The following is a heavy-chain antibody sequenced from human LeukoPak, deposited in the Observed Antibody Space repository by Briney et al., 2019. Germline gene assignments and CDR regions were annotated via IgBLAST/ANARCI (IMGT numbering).Heavy chain of an antibody. CDR3: ARDPYHRLGPPLDL. J-gene: IGHJ5*02. CDR2: ISTSNGDT. CDR1: GYTFTNSG. V-gene: IGHV1-18*01. D-gene: IGHD1-14*01. Sequence: ASAKVSCRASGYTFTNSGITWVRQAPGQGLEWMGRISTSNGDTNYAAKLQGRVTMTTDTSTSTVYMELGSLTFDDTAVYFCARDPYHRLGPPLDLWGQGTLVTVSS.